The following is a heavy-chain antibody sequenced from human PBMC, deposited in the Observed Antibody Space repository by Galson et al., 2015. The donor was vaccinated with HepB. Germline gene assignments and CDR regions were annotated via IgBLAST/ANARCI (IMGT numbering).Heavy chain of an antibody. Sequence: SLRLSCAASGFTFNSHAMNWIRQAPGKGLEWISSLSGNGGSTYYADSVRGRFTVSRDNDRRTFYLEMNSLRVDDTAVYYCAKASGWFREFHTDYWRQGFLVIVPS. CDR3: AKASGWFREFHTDY. D-gene: IGHD3-10*01. CDR1: GFTFNSHA. CDR2: LSGNGGST. J-gene: IGHJ4*01. V-gene: IGHV3-23*01.